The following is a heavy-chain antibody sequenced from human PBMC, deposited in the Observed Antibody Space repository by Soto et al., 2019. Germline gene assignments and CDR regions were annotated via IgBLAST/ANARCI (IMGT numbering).Heavy chain of an antibody. J-gene: IGHJ5*02. Sequence: GSLRLSCAASGFTFSTYAMSWVRQAPGKGLEWVSGISGSAGSTNHADSVKGRFTISRDNSKNTLYLQMNSLRAEDTAVYYCAKDLGSKVRGRFDPWGQGTLVTVSS. D-gene: IGHD3-10*01. CDR3: AKDLGSKVRGRFDP. V-gene: IGHV3-23*01. CDR2: ISGSAGST. CDR1: GFTFSTYA.